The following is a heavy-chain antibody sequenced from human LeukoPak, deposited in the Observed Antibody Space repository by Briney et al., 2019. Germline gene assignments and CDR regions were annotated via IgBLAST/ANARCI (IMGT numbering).Heavy chain of an antibody. CDR2: INPIAGGT. CDR3: ARPYCNSRSCHDYFDY. Sequence: ASVKVSCKASGYTFTGYYLHWVRQAPGQGLEWMGWINPIAGGTNYAQRFQGRVTMTRDTSTSTVYMELSRLRSDDTAVYYCARPYCNSRSCHDYFDYWGQGTLVTVSS. J-gene: IGHJ4*02. D-gene: IGHD2/OR15-2a*01. V-gene: IGHV1-2*02. CDR1: GYTFTGYY.